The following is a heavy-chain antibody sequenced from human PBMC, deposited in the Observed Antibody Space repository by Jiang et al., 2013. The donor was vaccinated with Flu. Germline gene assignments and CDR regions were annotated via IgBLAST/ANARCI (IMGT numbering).Heavy chain of an antibody. J-gene: IGHJ6*03. V-gene: IGHV1-18*01. CDR1: GYTFTSYG. Sequence: GAEVKKPGASMKVSCKASGYTFTSYGITWVRQAPGQGLEWMGWISAYNGNTNYAQNLQGRVTMTTDTSTSTAYMELRSLRSDDTAVYYCARLVTSKRGYYYYYNYMDVWGKGTTVTVSS. CDR3: ARLVTSKRGYYYYYNYMDV. D-gene: IGHD3-9*01. CDR2: ISAYNGNT.